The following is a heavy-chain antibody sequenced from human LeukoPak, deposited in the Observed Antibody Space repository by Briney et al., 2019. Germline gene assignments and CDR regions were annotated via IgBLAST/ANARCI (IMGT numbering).Heavy chain of an antibody. CDR1: GGTFSSYA. J-gene: IGHJ4*02. CDR3: ARERPYYYDSSGYYGNYFDY. V-gene: IGHV1-69*05. D-gene: IGHD3-22*01. CDR2: IIPIFGTA. Sequence: SVKVSCKASGGTFSSYAISWVRQAPGQGLEWMGGIIPIFGTANYAQKFQGTVTITTDESTSTAYMELSSLRSEDTAVYYCARERPYYYDSSGYYGNYFDYWGQGTLVTVSS.